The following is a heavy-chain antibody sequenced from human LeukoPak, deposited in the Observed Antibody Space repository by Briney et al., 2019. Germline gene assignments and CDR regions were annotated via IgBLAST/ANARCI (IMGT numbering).Heavy chain of an antibody. CDR3: AIDEPNYAPYDFDY. J-gene: IGHJ4*02. D-gene: IGHD4/OR15-4a*01. Sequence: GESLKISCAASGFTFSNAWMSWVRQAPGKGLEWVGRIKSKADGETTDYAAPVKGRFTISRDDSNNMVYLQMNSLKIEDTAVYYCAIDEPNYAPYDFDYWGQGTLVTVSS. V-gene: IGHV3-15*01. CDR2: IKSKADGETT. CDR1: GFTFSNAW.